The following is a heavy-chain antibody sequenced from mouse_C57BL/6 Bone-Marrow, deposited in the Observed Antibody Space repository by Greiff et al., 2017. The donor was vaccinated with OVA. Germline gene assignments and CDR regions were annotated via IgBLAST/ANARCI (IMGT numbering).Heavy chain of an antibody. CDR3: TSYGIFDY. J-gene: IGHJ2*01. CDR2: IDPENGDT. V-gene: IGHV14-4*01. D-gene: IGHD2-1*01. Sequence: VQLQQSGAELVRPGASVKLSCTASGFNIKDDYMHWVKQRPEQGLEWIGWIDPENGDTEYASKFQGKATITADKSSNTAYLQLSSLTSEDSAVYYCTSYGIFDYWGQGTTLTVSS. CDR1: GFNIKDDY.